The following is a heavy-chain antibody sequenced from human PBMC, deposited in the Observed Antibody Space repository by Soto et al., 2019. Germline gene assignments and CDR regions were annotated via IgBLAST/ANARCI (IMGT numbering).Heavy chain of an antibody. CDR2: ISWNSGSI. V-gene: IGHV3-9*01. Sequence: GGSLRLSCAASGFTFDDYAMHWVRQAPGKGLEWVSVISWNSGSIGYADFLKGRFTISRDNAKNFLYLQMNSLRAEDTALYYCAKDISYDFWSGYQEPFDYWGQGTLVTVSS. CDR1: GFTFDDYA. J-gene: IGHJ4*02. CDR3: AKDISYDFWSGYQEPFDY. D-gene: IGHD3-3*01.